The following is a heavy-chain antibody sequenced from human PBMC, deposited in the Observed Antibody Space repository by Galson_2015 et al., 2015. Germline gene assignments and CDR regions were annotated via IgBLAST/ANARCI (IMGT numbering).Heavy chain of an antibody. CDR3: AKDLPAQRVEMGYNFDY. CDR1: GFTFSSYA. D-gene: IGHD5-24*01. J-gene: IGHJ4*02. Sequence: SLRLSCAASGFTFSSYAMSWVRQAPGKGLEWVAVISYDGSNKYYADSVKGRFTISRDNSKNTLYLQMNSLRAEDTAVYYCAKDLPAQRVEMGYNFDYWGQGTLVTVAS. V-gene: IGHV3-30*18. CDR2: ISYDGSNK.